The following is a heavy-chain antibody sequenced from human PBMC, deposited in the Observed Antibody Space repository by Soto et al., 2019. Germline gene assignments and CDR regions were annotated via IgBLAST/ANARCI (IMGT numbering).Heavy chain of an antibody. Sequence: QVQLVESGGGVVQPGRSLRLSCAASGFTFSSYAMHWVRQAPGKGLEWVAVISYDGSNKYYADSVKGRFTISRDNSKNTLYLQMNSLRAEDTAVYYCARAPTYSSGWYRYYYYYYGMDVWGQGTTVTVSS. CDR3: ARAPTYSSGWYRYYYYYYGMDV. J-gene: IGHJ6*02. D-gene: IGHD6-19*01. V-gene: IGHV3-30-3*01. CDR2: ISYDGSNK. CDR1: GFTFSSYA.